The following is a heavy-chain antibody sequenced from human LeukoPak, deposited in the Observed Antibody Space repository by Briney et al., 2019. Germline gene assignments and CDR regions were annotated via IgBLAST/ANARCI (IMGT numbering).Heavy chain of an antibody. V-gene: IGHV4-39*07. CDR1: GGSISSSSYY. J-gene: IGHJ4*02. D-gene: IGHD4-17*01. CDR2: IYHSGST. CDR3: ASWISGDYYFDY. Sequence: SETLSLTCTVSGGSISSSSYYWGWIRQPPGKGLEWIGEIYHSGSTNYNPSLKSRVTISVDKSKNQFSLKLSSVTAADTAVYYCASWISGDYYFDYWGQGTLVTVSS.